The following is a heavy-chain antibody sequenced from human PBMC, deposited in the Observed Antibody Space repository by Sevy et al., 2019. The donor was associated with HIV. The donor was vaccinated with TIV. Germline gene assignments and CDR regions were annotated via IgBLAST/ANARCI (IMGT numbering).Heavy chain of an antibody. J-gene: IGHJ4*02. V-gene: IGHV3-30*04. CDR1: GLVFSDYA. Sequence: GGSLRLSCAASGLVFSDYAMHWVRQAPGKGLEWVAFVSYDGRDQAYAASAEGRFTISRDSFKSTVYLQMNSLRDEDTAVYFCTKDRYDDTAFGDYWGQGSLVTVSS. D-gene: IGHD5-12*01. CDR3: TKDRYDDTAFGDY. CDR2: VSYDGRDQ.